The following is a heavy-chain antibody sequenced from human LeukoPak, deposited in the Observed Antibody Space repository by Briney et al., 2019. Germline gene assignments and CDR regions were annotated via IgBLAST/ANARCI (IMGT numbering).Heavy chain of an antibody. D-gene: IGHD3-10*01. V-gene: IGHV3-23*01. CDR3: AKEVRESAWYYFDY. CDR1: GFTFSSFS. CDR2: ISASSSTM. J-gene: IGHJ4*02. Sequence: GGSLRLSCVASGFTFSSFSMSWVRQAPGKGLEWISYISASSSTMYYADSVKGRFTISRDNSKNTLYLQMNSLRAEDTAVYYCAKEVRESAWYYFDYWGQGTLVAVSS.